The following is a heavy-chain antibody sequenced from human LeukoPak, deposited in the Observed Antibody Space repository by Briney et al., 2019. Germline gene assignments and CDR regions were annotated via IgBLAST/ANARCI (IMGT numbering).Heavy chain of an antibody. CDR2: IYPGDSDT. J-gene: IGHJ4*02. V-gene: IGHV5-51*01. Sequence: GESLKISCKGSGYSFTSYWIGWVRQMPGKRLEWMGIIYPGDSDTRYSPSFQGQVTISADKSISTAYLQWSSLKASDTAMYYCARSRYCTNGVCYTVFDYWGQGTLVTVSS. D-gene: IGHD2-8*01. CDR3: ARSRYCTNGVCYTVFDY. CDR1: GYSFTSYW.